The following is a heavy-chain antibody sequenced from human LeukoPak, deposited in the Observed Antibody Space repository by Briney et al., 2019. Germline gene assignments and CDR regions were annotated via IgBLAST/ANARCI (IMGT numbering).Heavy chain of an antibody. J-gene: IGHJ1*01. CDR2: VSGSSSYI. V-gene: IGHV3-21*04. CDR1: GFTFSSYS. Sequence: GGSLTLSCAASGFTFSSYSLNWIRQAPGTGLEWVSSVSGSSSYIYYADSVKGRFTISRDNSKNTLYLQMNSLRVEDTAVYYCARIIRTFCGGDCYRAEYFQYWGQGTLVTVSS. D-gene: IGHD2-21*02. CDR3: ARIIRTFCGGDCYRAEYFQY.